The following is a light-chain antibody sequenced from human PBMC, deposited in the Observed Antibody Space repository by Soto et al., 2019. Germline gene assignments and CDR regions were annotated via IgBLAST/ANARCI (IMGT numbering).Light chain of an antibody. Sequence: EIVLTQFPATLSLSPGERASLSCRASQSVSSNLAWYQQKPGQAPRLLIYGASTRATGIPARFSGSGSGTEFTLTISSLQSEDFAVYYCQEYIHWPPGMFGPGTKVDIK. CDR3: QEYIHWPPGM. J-gene: IGKJ1*01. V-gene: IGKV3-15*01. CDR2: GAS. CDR1: QSVSSN.